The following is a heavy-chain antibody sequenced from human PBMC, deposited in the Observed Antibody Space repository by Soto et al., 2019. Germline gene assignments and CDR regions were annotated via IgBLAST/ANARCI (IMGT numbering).Heavy chain of an antibody. D-gene: IGHD3-16*02. CDR3: ARGFSYRWVY. CDR1: GGSINTDYW. J-gene: IGHJ4*02. V-gene: IGHV4-4*02. Sequence: QVQLQESGPGLVKPSGTLSLTCGVSGGSINTDYWWSWVRQAPGKALEWIGEVHHSGTTNYIQSLKTRITMSVDKYGNQVSLDLTSVAAADTAVYFCARGFSYRWVYWGQGILVTVSS. CDR2: VHHSGTT.